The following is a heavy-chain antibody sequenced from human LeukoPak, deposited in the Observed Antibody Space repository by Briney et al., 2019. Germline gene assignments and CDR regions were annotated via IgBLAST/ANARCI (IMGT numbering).Heavy chain of an antibody. CDR2: IYYSGST. J-gene: IGHJ4*02. Sequence: SETLSLTCTVSGGSISSYYWSWIRQPPGKGLEWIGYIYYSGSTNYNPSLKRRVTISVDTSKNQFSLRLNSVTAADTAVYYCARDDSGTYAALDYWGQGTLVTVSS. CDR3: ARDDSGTYAALDY. V-gene: IGHV4-59*01. D-gene: IGHD1-26*01. CDR1: GGSISSYY.